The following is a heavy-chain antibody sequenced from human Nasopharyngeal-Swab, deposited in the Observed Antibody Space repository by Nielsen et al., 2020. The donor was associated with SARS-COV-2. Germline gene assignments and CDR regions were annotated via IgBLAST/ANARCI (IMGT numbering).Heavy chain of an antibody. J-gene: IGHJ5*02. CDR1: GFSLSTSGMC. CDR3: ARLRFLEGWFDP. V-gene: IGHV2-70*01. Sequence: SGPTLVKPTQTGTLTCTFSGFSLSTSGMCVSWIRQPPGKALECLALIDWDDDKYYSTSLKTRLTISKDTSKNQVVLTMTNMDPVDTATYYCARLRFLEGWFDPWGQGTLVTVSS. CDR2: IDWDDDK. D-gene: IGHD3-3*01.